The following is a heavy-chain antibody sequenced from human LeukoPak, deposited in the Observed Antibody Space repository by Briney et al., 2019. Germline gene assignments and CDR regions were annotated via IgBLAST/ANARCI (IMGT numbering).Heavy chain of an antibody. J-gene: IGHJ4*02. CDR3: ARHDDILTGYPDY. CDR2: IYYSGST. V-gene: IGHV4-39*01. D-gene: IGHD3-9*01. CDR1: GGSISSSSYY. Sequence: SETLSLTCTVSGGSISSSSYYWGWIRPPPGKGLEWIVSIYYSGSTYYNPSLKSRVTIPVDTSKNQFSLKLSSVTAADTAVYYCARHDDILTGYPDYWGQGTLVTVSS.